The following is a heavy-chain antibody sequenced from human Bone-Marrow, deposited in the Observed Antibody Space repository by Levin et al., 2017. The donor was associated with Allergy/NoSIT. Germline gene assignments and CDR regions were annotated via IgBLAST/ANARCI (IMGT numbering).Heavy chain of an antibody. D-gene: IGHD2-15*01. V-gene: IGHV3-49*04. Sequence: GGSLRLSCTASGFTFGDYAMSWVRQAPGKGLEWVGFIRSKAYGGTTEYAASVKGRFTISRDDSKSIAYLQMNSLKTEDTAVYYCTRAHYCSGGSCYSGLTGDYYGMDVWGQGTTVTVSS. CDR3: TRAHYCSGGSCYSGLTGDYYGMDV. CDR1: GFTFGDYA. CDR2: IRSKAYGGTT. J-gene: IGHJ6*02.